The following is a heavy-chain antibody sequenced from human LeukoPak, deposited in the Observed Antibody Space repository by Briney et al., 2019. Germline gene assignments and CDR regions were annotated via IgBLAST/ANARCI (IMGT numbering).Heavy chain of an antibody. CDR2: INPNSGDT. Sequence: ASVKVSCKTSGYTFTGNYMHWVRQAPGQGLEWMGWINPNSGDTNYAQRFQGRVTMTRDTSISTAYMELSSLRSDDTAVFYCARQRGGDAFDFWGQGTTVTVFS. D-gene: IGHD6-25*01. CDR3: ARQRGGDAFDF. V-gene: IGHV1-2*02. CDR1: GYTFTGNY. J-gene: IGHJ3*01.